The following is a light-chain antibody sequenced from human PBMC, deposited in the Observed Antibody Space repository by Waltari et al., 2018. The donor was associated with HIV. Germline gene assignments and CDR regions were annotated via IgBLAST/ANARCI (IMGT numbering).Light chain of an antibody. Sequence: SVVTQPASVSGFPGQSITISCTGTDSDFGYNDFVSWYQQHPDKVPKLILFEVDSRASGIPARFAGSKSGSTASLTISDLRTEDEANYYCASFTEDFTVVFGGGTKVTVL. CDR1: DSDFGYNDF. CDR3: ASFTEDFTVV. J-gene: IGLJ2*01. V-gene: IGLV2-14*03. CDR2: EVD.